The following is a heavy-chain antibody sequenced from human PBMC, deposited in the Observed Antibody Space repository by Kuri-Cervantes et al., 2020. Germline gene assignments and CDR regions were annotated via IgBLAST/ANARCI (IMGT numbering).Heavy chain of an antibody. J-gene: IGHJ3*02. Sequence: GEFLKISCAASGFTFSTYWMHWVRQAPGKGLVWVSRINSDGTSTSYADSVKGRFTISRDNAKNTLYLQMNSLRAEDTAVYYCAKGVTTVTTVAFDIWGQGTMVTVSS. CDR2: INSDGTST. V-gene: IGHV3-74*01. D-gene: IGHD4-17*01. CDR3: AKGVTTVTTVAFDI. CDR1: GFTFSTYW.